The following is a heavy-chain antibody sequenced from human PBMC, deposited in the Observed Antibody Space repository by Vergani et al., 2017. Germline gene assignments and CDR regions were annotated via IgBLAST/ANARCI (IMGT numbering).Heavy chain of an antibody. V-gene: IGHV3-30*02. CDR1: SFKLGDYG. Sequence: QVQLVESGGGVVQLGRPLRLSCTPSSFKLGDYGMHWVRQAPGRGLEWVSMTRYEGNNNYYADSVKGRFTISRDNSKNTLYLQMNRLRPEDTAVYYCATAGAAYCRGASCYEFFEYWGQETLVTVAS. D-gene: IGHD2-15*01. CDR3: ATAGAAYCRGASCYEFFEY. CDR2: TRYEGNNN. J-gene: IGHJ4*02.